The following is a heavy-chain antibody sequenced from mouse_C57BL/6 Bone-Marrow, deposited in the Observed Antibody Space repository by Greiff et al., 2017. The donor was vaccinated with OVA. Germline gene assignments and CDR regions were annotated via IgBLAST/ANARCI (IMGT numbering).Heavy chain of an antibody. V-gene: IGHV1-74*01. D-gene: IGHD2-3*01. CDR1: GYTFTSYW. CDR2: IHPSDSAT. CDR3: AIYDDGLGFDD. Sequence: QVQLQQPGAELVKPGASVKVSCKASGYTFTSYWMHWVKQRPGQGLEWIGRIHPSDSATNYNHKFKGKATLTVDKSSSTAYMQRSSLTAEDSAVYYCAIYDDGLGFDDWGQGTTLTVSS. J-gene: IGHJ2*01.